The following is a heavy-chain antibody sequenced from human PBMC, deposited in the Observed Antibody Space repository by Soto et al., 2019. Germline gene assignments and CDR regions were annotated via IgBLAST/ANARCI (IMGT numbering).Heavy chain of an antibody. J-gene: IGHJ3*02. CDR1: GGSISSYY. CDR2: IYYSGST. D-gene: IGHD3-16*02. Sequence: SETLSLTCTVSGGSISSYYWSWIRQPPGKGLEWIGYIYYSGSTNYNPSLKSRVTISVDTSKNQFSLKLSSVTAADTAVYYCARRGDYIWGSYRSINDAFDIWGQGTMVTVSS. CDR3: ARRGDYIWGSYRSINDAFDI. V-gene: IGHV4-59*08.